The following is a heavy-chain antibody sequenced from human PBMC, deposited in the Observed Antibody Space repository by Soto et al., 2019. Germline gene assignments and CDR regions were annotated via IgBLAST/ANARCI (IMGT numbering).Heavy chain of an antibody. CDR1: GFTFSDYY. D-gene: IGHD1-1*01. CDR2: ISGSGTRT. V-gene: IGHV3-23*01. CDR3: AKSTTIKEYYSYYGMDV. J-gene: IGHJ6*02. Sequence: GGSLRLSCAASGFTFSDYYMSWVRQAPGKGLEWVSAISGSGTRTYYADSVKGRFTTSRDNSKNTLYLQMASLRAEDTAIYYCAKSTTIKEYYSYYGMDVWGQGTTVTSP.